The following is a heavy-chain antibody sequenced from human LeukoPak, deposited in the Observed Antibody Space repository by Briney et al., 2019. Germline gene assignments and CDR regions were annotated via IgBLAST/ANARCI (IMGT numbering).Heavy chain of an antibody. CDR1: GFTFDDYA. D-gene: IGHD6-6*01. J-gene: IGHJ5*02. CDR2: ISWNSGSI. CDR3: AKGKYSSSENWFDP. V-gene: IGHV3-9*01. Sequence: GGSLRLSCAASGFTFDDYAMHWVRQAPGKGLDWVSGISWNSGSIGYADSVKGRFTISRDNAKNSLYLQMNSLRAEDTALYYCAKGKYSSSENWFDPWGQGTLVTVSS.